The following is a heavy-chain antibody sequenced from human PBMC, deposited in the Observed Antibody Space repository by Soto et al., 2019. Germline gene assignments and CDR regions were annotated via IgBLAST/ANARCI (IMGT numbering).Heavy chain of an antibody. V-gene: IGHV3-23*01. CDR3: AKSASTGSYYAYYFDY. D-gene: IGHD3-10*01. CDR2: ISGSGSST. J-gene: IGHJ4*02. CDR1: GFTFSSYA. Sequence: GGSLRLSCAASGFTFSSYAMSWVRQAPGKGLEWVSAISGSGSSTYYADSVKGRFTISRDNSKNTLSLQMNSLRAEDTAVYYCAKSASTGSYYAYYFDYWGQGTLVTVSS.